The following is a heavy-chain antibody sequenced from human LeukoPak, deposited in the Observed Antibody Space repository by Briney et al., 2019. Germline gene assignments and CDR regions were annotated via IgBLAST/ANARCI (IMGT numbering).Heavy chain of an antibody. CDR2: ISSSSSYI. CDR3: ARDPAGTSYYDFWSGYYFDY. V-gene: IGHV3-21*01. Sequence: GGSLRLSCAASGFTFSNYNINWVRQAPGKGLEWVSSISSSSSYIYYADSVKGRFTISRDNAKNSLYLQMNSLRAEDTAVYYCARDPAGTSYYDFWSGYYFDYWGQGTLVTVPS. J-gene: IGHJ4*02. CDR1: GFTFSNYN. D-gene: IGHD3-3*01.